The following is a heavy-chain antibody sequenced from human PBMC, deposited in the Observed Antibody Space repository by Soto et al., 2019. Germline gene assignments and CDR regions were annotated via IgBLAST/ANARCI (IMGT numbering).Heavy chain of an antibody. J-gene: IGHJ6*03. CDR3: ARAHSYGYSYYYYMDD. D-gene: IGHD5-18*01. CDR1: GGTFSSYT. Sequence: SVKVSCKASGGTFSSYTISWARQAPGQGLEWMGRIIPILGIANYAQKFQGRVTITADKSTSTAYMELSSLRSEDTAVYYCARAHSYGYSYYYYMDDWGKGTTVTVSS. V-gene: IGHV1-69*02. CDR2: IIPILGIA.